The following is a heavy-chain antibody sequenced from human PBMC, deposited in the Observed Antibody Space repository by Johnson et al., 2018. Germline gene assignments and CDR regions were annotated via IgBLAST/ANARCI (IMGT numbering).Heavy chain of an antibody. CDR3: SRYHFPIAAAGENYYYYGMDV. D-gene: IGHD6-13*01. CDR2: IIPLFGTA. J-gene: IGHJ6*02. V-gene: IGHV1-69*01. CDR1: GGTFSSYA. Sequence: QVQLVQSGAEVKKPGSSVKVSCNASGGTFSSYAIRWVRQAPGQGLEWLGGIIPLFGTANYVQKFQGRVPINADESTSTAYMELSSLRSEGTAVYYWSRYHFPIAAAGENYYYYGMDVWGQGTTVTVSS.